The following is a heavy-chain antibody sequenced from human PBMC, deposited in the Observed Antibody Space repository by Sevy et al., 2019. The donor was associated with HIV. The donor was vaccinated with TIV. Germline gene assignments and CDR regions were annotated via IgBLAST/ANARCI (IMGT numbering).Heavy chain of an antibody. D-gene: IGHD3-3*02. CDR2: ISSSSSYI. CDR3: AREGGHVSILGVVPRDAMDV. J-gene: IGHJ6*02. Sequence: GGSLRLSCAASGFTFSPYSMNWVRQAPGKGLEWVSSISSSSSYIYYADSVKGRFIISRDNAKNSLYLQMNSLRAEDTAVYYCAREGGHVSILGVVPRDAMDVWGQGTTVTVSS. V-gene: IGHV3-21*01. CDR1: GFTFSPYS.